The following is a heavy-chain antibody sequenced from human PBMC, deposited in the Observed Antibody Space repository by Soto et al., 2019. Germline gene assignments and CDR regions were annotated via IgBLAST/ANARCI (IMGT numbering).Heavy chain of an antibody. J-gene: IGHJ4*02. CDR3: ARELRIAAAGKAGY. Sequence: QVQLVQSGAEVKKPGASVKVSCKAPGYTFTSYDINWVRQATGQGLEWMGWMNPNSGNTGYAQKFQGRVTMTRNTSISTAYMELSSLRSEDTAVYYCARELRIAAAGKAGYWGQGTLVTVSS. CDR2: MNPNSGNT. D-gene: IGHD6-13*01. V-gene: IGHV1-8*01. CDR1: GYTFTSYD.